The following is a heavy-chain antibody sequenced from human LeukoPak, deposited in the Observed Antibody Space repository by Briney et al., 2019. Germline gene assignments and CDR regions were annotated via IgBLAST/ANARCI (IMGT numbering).Heavy chain of an antibody. V-gene: IGHV3-30*02. CDR2: IRYDGSKK. Sequence: GGSLRLSCAASGFTFSTYGMHWVRQAPGKGLEGGAFIRYDGSKKYYADSVKGRFTIYRDNSKNTLYLQINSLRAEDTAVYYCAKDSGPTLLYPAFDYWGQGTLVTVSS. CDR3: AKDSGPTLLYPAFDY. D-gene: IGHD2-2*02. J-gene: IGHJ4*02. CDR1: GFTFSTYG.